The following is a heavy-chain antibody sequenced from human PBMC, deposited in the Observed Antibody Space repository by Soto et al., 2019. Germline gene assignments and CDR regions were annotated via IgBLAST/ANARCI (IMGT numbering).Heavy chain of an antibody. Sequence: EVQLVESGGGLVKPGGSLRLSCAASGFTFNNAWMTWVRRAPGKGLEWIGRIKNKADGGTTDYAAPVKGRFTISREDSKNMLYLKMNSLKTEDTAVYYCATVGYCGGDWCYASYYGMDVWGQGTTVTVSS. V-gene: IGHV3-15*01. D-gene: IGHD2-21*02. CDR1: GFTFNNAW. CDR2: IKNKADGGTT. CDR3: ATVGYCGGDWCYASYYGMDV. J-gene: IGHJ6*02.